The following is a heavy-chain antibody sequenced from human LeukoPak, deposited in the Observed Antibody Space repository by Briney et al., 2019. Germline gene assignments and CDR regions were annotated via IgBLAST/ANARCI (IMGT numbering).Heavy chain of an antibody. D-gene: IGHD2-15*01. J-gene: IGHJ5*02. CDR1: GYTFTSFD. CDR3: ARGGGYCRGGSCYTFDP. V-gene: IGHV1-69*13. Sequence: ASVKVSCKASGYTFTSFDISWVRQAPGQGLEWMGGIIPIFGTANYAQKFQGRVTITADESTSTAYMELSSLRSEDTAVYYCARGGGYCRGGSCYTFDPWGQGTLVTVSS. CDR2: IIPIFGTA.